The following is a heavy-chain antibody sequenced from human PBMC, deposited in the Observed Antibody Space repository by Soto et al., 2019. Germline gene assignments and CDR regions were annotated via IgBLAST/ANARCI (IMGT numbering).Heavy chain of an antibody. Sequence: SVKVSCKASGGTFSSYAISWVRQAPGQGLEWMGGIIPIFGTANYAQKFQGRVTITADESTSTAYMELSSLRSEDTAVYYCAYYDIWSGYYYYGMDVWGQGTTVTVSS. CDR3: AYYDIWSGYYYYGMDV. D-gene: IGHD3-3*01. J-gene: IGHJ6*02. CDR2: IIPIFGTA. V-gene: IGHV1-69*13. CDR1: GGTFSSYA.